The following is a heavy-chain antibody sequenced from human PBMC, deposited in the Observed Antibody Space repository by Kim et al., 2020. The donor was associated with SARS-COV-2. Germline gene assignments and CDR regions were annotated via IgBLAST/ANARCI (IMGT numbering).Heavy chain of an antibody. CDR2: ISYDGSNK. J-gene: IGHJ6*02. CDR3: AKHRAEYSSSWYDMDV. CDR1: GFTFSSYG. Sequence: LSLTCAASGFTFSSYGMHWVRQAPGKGLEWVAVISYDGSNKYYAESVKGRFTISRDNSKNTVYLQMNSLRAEDTAIYYCAKHRAEYSSSWYDMDVWGQGTTVTVSS. D-gene: IGHD6-13*01. V-gene: IGHV3-30*18.